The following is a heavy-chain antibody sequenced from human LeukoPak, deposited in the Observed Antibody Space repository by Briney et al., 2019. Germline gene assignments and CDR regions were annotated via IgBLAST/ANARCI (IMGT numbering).Heavy chain of an antibody. J-gene: IGHJ4*02. CDR1: GFTFSSYA. CDR2: ISYDGSNK. D-gene: IGHD3-22*01. CDR3: ARDDTYYYGSSGQFDY. Sequence: PGGSLRLSCAASGFTFSSYAMHWVRQAPGKGLEWVAVISYDGSNKYYADSVKGRFTISRDNSKNTLYLQMNSLRAEDTAVYYCARDDTYYYGSSGQFDYWGQGTLVTVSS. V-gene: IGHV3-30*04.